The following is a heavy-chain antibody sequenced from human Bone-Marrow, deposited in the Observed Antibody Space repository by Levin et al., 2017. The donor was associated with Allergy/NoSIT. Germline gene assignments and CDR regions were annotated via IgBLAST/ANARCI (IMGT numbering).Heavy chain of an antibody. CDR2: FSGGDGTT. V-gene: IGHV3-23*01. Sequence: GGSLRLSCAASGFSVGPYGITWVRQAPGKGLEWVSGFSGGDGTTHYRNSVKGRFTVSRDISTNTAHPQMTSLRAEDTALYFWTRWNGYAEAWGRGTLVTVSS. J-gene: IGHJ5*02. D-gene: IGHD1-1*01. CDR1: GFSVGPYG. CDR3: TRWNGYAEA.